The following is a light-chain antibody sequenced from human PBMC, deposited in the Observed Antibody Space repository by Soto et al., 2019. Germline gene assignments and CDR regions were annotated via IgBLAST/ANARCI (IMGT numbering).Light chain of an antibody. CDR3: QQYNNWPIT. CDR2: GAS. J-gene: IGKJ5*01. CDR1: QSVISN. V-gene: IGKV3-15*01. Sequence: EIMMKHSPATLSVSPCERATLSFRASQSVISNLAWYQQKPGQTPRLLMYGASTRATGVPVRFSGSGSGTEFTLTISSLQSEDFAVYFCQQYNNWPITFGQGTRLEIK.